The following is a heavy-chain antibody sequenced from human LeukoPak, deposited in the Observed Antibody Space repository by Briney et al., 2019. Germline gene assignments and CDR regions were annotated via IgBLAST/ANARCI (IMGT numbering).Heavy chain of an antibody. Sequence: GGSLRLSCAASGFTFSSYSMNWVRQAPGKGLEWVSYISSGSSTNYIDSVKGRFTISRDNAKNSLYLQMNSLRAEDTAVYYCARDNRGDYVWGSYRSLDYWGQGTLVTVSS. D-gene: IGHD3-16*02. CDR1: GFTFSSYS. V-gene: IGHV3-48*04. CDR3: ARDNRGDYVWGSYRSLDY. J-gene: IGHJ4*02. CDR2: ISSGSST.